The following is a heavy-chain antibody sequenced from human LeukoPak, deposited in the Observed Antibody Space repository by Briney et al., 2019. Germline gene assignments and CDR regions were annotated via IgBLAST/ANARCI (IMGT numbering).Heavy chain of an antibody. Sequence: GASVKVSCKASGYTFSDYDVNWVRQAPGQGLEWMGWMNPTSGDTGYAQKFQGRVTMTRSMSRNTACMELSRLRSEDTAVYFCARVVMKAFYYYYMDVWGKGTTIIISS. CDR2: MNPTSGDT. CDR1: GYTFSDYD. V-gene: IGHV1-8*01. J-gene: IGHJ6*03. D-gene: IGHD2-21*01. CDR3: ARVVMKAFYYYYMDV.